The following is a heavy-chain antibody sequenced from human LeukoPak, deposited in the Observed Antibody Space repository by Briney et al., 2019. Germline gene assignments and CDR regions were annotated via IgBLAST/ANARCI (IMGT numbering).Heavy chain of an antibody. CDR1: GGSFSGYY. J-gene: IGHJ4*02. V-gene: IGHV4-34*01. D-gene: IGHD3-16*02. CDR3: ATRLKGRIYRSFDY. Sequence: PSETLSLTCAVYGGSFSGYYWSWIRQPPGKGLEWIGEINHSGSTNYNPSLKSRVTISVDTSKNQFSLKLSSVTAADTAVYYCATRLKGRIYRSFDYWGQGTLVTVSS. CDR2: INHSGST.